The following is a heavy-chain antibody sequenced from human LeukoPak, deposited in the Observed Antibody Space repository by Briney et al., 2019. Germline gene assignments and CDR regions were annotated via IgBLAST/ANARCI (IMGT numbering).Heavy chain of an antibody. CDR2: ISAYNGNT. Sequence: ASVKVSCKASGYTFTSYGISWVRQAPGQGLEWTGWISAYNGNTNYAQRLQGRVTMTTDTSTSTAYMELRSLRSDDTAVYYCARGKNPNDAFDIWGQGTMVTVSS. D-gene: IGHD1-14*01. J-gene: IGHJ3*02. V-gene: IGHV1-18*01. CDR1: GYTFTSYG. CDR3: ARGKNPNDAFDI.